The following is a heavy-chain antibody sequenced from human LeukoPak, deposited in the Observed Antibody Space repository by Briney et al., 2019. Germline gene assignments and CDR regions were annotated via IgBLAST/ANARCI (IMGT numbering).Heavy chain of an antibody. J-gene: IGHJ4*02. CDR1: GFTFNGYA. Sequence: GGSLRLSCAASGFTFNGYAMNWVRQAPGKGLEWVSAISDSGDNTYYADSVKGRFTISRDNAKNTLYLQMNSLRADDTAVYYCARGVDKRWLQGPYDYWGQGTLVTVSS. D-gene: IGHD5-24*01. V-gene: IGHV3-23*01. CDR2: ISDSGDNT. CDR3: ARGVDKRWLQGPYDY.